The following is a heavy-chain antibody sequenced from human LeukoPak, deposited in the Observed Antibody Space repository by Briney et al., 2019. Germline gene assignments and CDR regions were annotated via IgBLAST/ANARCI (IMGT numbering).Heavy chain of an antibody. CDR3: AKDPRQQQLVPY. J-gene: IGHJ4*02. CDR2: IQYDDSEK. Sequence: GGSLRLSCAASGFAFNFRTSGMHWVRQAPGKGLEWVAFIQYDDSEKSYADSMKGRCTTSRDNSKNTLYLQMNSLRAEDTAVYYCAKDPRQQQLVPYWGQGTLVTVSS. V-gene: IGHV3-30*02. CDR1: GFAFNFRTSG. D-gene: IGHD6-13*01.